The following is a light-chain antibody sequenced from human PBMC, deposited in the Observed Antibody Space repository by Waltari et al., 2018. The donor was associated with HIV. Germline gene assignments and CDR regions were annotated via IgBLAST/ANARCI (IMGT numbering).Light chain of an antibody. Sequence: QYVLTQPPSASGTPGQRVTISCSGSSSNIGSNFVYWYQQFPGAPPSLLIYRNNQRPSGVPDRFAGSKSGTSASLDISGLRPEDEADYYCATWDDSLTGVVFGGGTKVTVL. CDR1: SSNIGSNF. V-gene: IGLV1-47*01. CDR3: ATWDDSLTGVV. J-gene: IGLJ2*01. CDR2: RNN.